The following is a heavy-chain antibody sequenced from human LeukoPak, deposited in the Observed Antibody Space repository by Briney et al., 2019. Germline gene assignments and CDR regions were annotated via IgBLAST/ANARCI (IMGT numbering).Heavy chain of an antibody. Sequence: SVKVSCKASGYTLTTYGISWVRQAPGQGLEWMGGIIPIFGTANYAQKFQGRVTITADESTSTAYMELSSLRSEDTAVYYCARVGKSSGGAQRSYYYYMDVWGKGTTVTVSS. CDR1: GYTLTTYG. V-gene: IGHV1-69*13. D-gene: IGHD6-19*01. CDR3: ARVGKSSGGAQRSYYYYMDV. CDR2: IIPIFGTA. J-gene: IGHJ6*03.